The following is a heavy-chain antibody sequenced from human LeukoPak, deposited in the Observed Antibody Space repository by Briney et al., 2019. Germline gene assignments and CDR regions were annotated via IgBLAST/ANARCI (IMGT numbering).Heavy chain of an antibody. CDR1: GFTFDDYT. D-gene: IGHD6-13*01. CDR3: ARSPKPGIAAAGPPGGAFDI. V-gene: IGHV3-43*01. CDR2: ISWDGGST. Sequence: GGSLRLSCAASGFTFDDYTMHWVRQASGKGLEWVSLISWDGGSTYYADSVKGRFTISRDNSKNTLYLQMNSLRAEDTAVYYCARSPKPGIAAAGPPGGAFDIWGQGTMVTVSS. J-gene: IGHJ3*02.